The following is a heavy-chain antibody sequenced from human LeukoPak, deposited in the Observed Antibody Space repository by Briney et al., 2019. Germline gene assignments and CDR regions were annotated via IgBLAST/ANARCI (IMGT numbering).Heavy chain of an antibody. J-gene: IGHJ4*02. CDR1: SGSFSGYY. D-gene: IGHD3-9*01. CDR3: ATPRRGCWLFGFDY. CDR2: INHSGST. Sequence: SETLSLTCAVYSGSFSGYYWSWIRQPPGKGLEWIGEINHSGSTNYNPSLKSRVTISVDTSKNQFSPKLSSVTAADTAVYYCATPRRGCWLFGFDYWGQGTLVTVSS. V-gene: IGHV4-34*01.